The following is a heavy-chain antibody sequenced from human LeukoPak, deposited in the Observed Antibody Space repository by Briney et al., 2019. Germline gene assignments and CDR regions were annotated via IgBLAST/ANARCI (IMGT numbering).Heavy chain of an antibody. J-gene: IGHJ3*02. V-gene: IGHV4-34*01. Sequence: GSLRLSCAASGFTVSSNYMSWIRQPPGKGLEWIGEINHSGSTNYNPSLKSRVTISVDTSKNQFSLKLSSVTAADTAVYYCARGSGIVGALRRSAFDIWGQGTMVTVSS. CDR1: GFTVSSNY. CDR2: INHSGST. D-gene: IGHD1-26*01. CDR3: ARGSGIVGALRRSAFDI.